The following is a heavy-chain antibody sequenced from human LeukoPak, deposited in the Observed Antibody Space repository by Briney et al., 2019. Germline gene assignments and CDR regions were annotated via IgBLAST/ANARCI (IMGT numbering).Heavy chain of an antibody. CDR1: GYTFTSYG. J-gene: IGHJ3*02. V-gene: IGHV1-18*01. Sequence: ASVKVSCKASGYTFTSYGISWVRQAPGQGLEWMGWISAYNGNTNYAQKLQGRVTMTTDTSTSAAYMELRSLRSDDTAVYYCARDAVLLDAFDIWGQGTMVTVSS. CDR2: ISAYNGNT. CDR3: ARDAVLLDAFDI.